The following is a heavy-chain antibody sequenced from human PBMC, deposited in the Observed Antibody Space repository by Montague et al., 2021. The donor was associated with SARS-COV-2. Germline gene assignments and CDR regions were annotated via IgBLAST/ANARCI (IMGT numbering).Heavy chain of an antibody. D-gene: IGHD6-13*01. CDR1: GDSVSSNSAA. Sequence: CAISGDSVSSNSAAWNWIRQSPSRGLEWLGRTYYRSKWYNDYAVSVKSRITINPDTSKNQFSLQLNSVTPEDTAVYYCARGGWGAPGTVRLFGYGGQGTLVTVSS. V-gene: IGHV6-1*01. J-gene: IGHJ4*02. CDR2: TYYRSKWYN. CDR3: ARGGWGAPGTVRLFGY.